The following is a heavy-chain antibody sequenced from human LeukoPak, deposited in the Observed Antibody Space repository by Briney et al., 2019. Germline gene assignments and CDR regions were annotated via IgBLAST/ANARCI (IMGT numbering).Heavy chain of an antibody. Sequence: GGSLRLSCAASGFTFSSYEMNWVRQAPGKGLEWVSYISSSGSTIYYADSVKGRFTISRDNAKNSLYLQMNSLRAEDTAVYYCARGYYYDSSGYYSDFDYWGQGTLVTVSS. CDR3: ARGYYYDSSGYYSDFDY. D-gene: IGHD3-22*01. V-gene: IGHV3-48*03. CDR2: ISSSGSTI. J-gene: IGHJ4*02. CDR1: GFTFSSYE.